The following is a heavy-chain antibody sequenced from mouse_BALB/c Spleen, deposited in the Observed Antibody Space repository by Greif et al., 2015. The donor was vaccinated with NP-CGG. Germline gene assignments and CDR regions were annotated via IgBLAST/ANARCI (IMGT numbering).Heavy chain of an antibody. Sequence: QVQLQQSGPGLVAPSQSLSITCTVSGFSLTSYGVHWVRQPPGKGLEWLGVIWAGGSTNYNSALMPRLSISKDNSKSXVFLKMNSLQTDDTAMYYCARDKGNYNWYFDVWGAGTTVTVSS. CDR3: ARDKGNYNWYFDV. V-gene: IGHV2-9*02. J-gene: IGHJ1*01. CDR1: GFSLTSYG. CDR2: IWAGGST. D-gene: IGHD2-1*01.